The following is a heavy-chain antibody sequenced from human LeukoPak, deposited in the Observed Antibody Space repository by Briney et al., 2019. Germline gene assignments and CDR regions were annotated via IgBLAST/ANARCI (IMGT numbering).Heavy chain of an antibody. V-gene: IGHV1-58*01. D-gene: IGHD4-11*01. CDR1: GFTFTSSA. J-gene: IGHJ5*02. Sequence: SVKVSCKASGFTFTSSAVQWVRQAHGQRLEWIGWIVVGSGNTNYAQKFQERVTITRDMSTSTAYMELSSLRSEDTAVYYCAVLSNLASYSNSLGPWGQGTLVTVSS. CDR3: AVLSNLASYSNSLGP. CDR2: IVVGSGNT.